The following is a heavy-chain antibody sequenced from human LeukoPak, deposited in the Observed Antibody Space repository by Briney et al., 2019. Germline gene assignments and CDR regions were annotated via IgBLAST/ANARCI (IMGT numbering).Heavy chain of an antibody. D-gene: IGHD6-19*01. CDR2: ISSSGSTI. V-gene: IGHV3-48*03. Sequence: GGSLRLSCAASGFTFSSYEMNWVRQAPGKGLEWVSYISSSGSTIYYADSVKGRFTFSRDNAKNSLNLQMNSLRAEDTAVYYCARVKGSGCYEVDYWGQGTLVTVSS. J-gene: IGHJ4*02. CDR3: ARVKGSGCYEVDY. CDR1: GFTFSSYE.